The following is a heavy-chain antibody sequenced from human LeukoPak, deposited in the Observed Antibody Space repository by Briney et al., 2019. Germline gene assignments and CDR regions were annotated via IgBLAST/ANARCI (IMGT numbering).Heavy chain of an antibody. CDR3: ATGFRDYGDYGGIPTNDY. D-gene: IGHD4-17*01. J-gene: IGHJ4*02. Sequence: ASVTVSCTASGYTFTSYFMYWVRQAPGQGLEWMGLINPRGGTTRYAQKFQGRVTMTEDTSTDTAYMELSSLRSEDTAVYYCATGFRDYGDYGGIPTNDYWGQGTLVTVSS. V-gene: IGHV1-46*01. CDR2: INPRGGTT. CDR1: GYTFTSYF.